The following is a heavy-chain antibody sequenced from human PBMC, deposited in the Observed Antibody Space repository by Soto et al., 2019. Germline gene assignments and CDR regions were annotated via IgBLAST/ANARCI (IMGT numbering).Heavy chain of an antibody. CDR1: GGSFGTSY. Sequence: QVHLQQWGAGLLKPSETLSLTCGVYGGSFGTSYWAWIRQSPEKGLEWIGEINHNGDSTYNPSLKMRVTISLDMSETQFSLKLTPVAAADTAVYYCARVTRFPDAFDIWGQGTPVIVSS. CDR3: ARVTRFPDAFDI. CDR2: INHNGDS. J-gene: IGHJ3*02. V-gene: IGHV4-34*01.